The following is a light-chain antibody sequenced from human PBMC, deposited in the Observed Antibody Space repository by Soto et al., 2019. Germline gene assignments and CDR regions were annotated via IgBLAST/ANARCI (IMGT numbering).Light chain of an antibody. V-gene: IGKV3-20*01. Sequence: EIVLTQSPGTLSLSPGERATLSCRSSQSVSSSYLAWYQHKPGQAPRLLNYDVSSRATGIPDRFSGSGSGTDLTRTISRLEPEDLAVYYCQQYGSSPTFGQGTKVEIK. J-gene: IGKJ1*01. CDR1: QSVSSSY. CDR2: DVS. CDR3: QQYGSSPT.